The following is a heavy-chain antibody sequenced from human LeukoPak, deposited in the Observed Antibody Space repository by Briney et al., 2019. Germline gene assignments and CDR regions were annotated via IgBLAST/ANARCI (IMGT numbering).Heavy chain of an antibody. J-gene: IGHJ5*02. Sequence: GESLKISCKGSGYIFTSYWISWVRQMPGKGLEWMGRIDPSDSYTNYSPSFQGHVTISADKSISTAYLQWSSLKASDTAMYYCARHECSSTSCQGWFDPWGQGTLVTVSS. V-gene: IGHV5-10-1*01. CDR1: GYIFTSYW. D-gene: IGHD2-2*01. CDR3: ARHECSSTSCQGWFDP. CDR2: IDPSDSYT.